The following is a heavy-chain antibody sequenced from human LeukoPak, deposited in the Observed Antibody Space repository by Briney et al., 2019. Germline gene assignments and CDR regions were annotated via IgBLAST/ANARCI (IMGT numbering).Heavy chain of an antibody. D-gene: IGHD5-24*01. J-gene: IGHJ4*02. CDR2: IYYSGST. CDR3: ASAEREGYFDY. Sequence: PSETLSLTCTVSGGSVSSGSYYWSWIWQPPGKGLEWIGYIYYSGSTNYNPSLKSRVTISVDTSKNQFSLKLSSVTAADTAVYYCASAEREGYFDYWGQGTLVTVSS. V-gene: IGHV4-61*01. CDR1: GGSVSSGSYY.